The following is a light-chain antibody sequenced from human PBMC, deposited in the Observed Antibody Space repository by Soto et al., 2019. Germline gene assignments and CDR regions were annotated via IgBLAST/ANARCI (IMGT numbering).Light chain of an antibody. CDR3: KQYDSSTST. Sequence: EIVLTQSPGTLPLSPGERATLSCRASQSVTSTYLAWYQQKPGQAPRLLIYGASNRATGIPDRFSGSGSGTDFTLTISRLESEDFAVYYCKQYDSSTSTFGGGTKVEI. J-gene: IGKJ4*01. CDR2: GAS. CDR1: QSVTSTY. V-gene: IGKV3-20*01.